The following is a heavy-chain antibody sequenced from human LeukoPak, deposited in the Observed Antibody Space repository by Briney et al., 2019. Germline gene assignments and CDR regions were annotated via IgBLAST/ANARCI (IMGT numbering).Heavy chain of an antibody. V-gene: IGHV3-23*01. CDR1: GFTFSSYA. CDR3: AKDYSWFGDHRDY. D-gene: IGHD3-10*01. J-gene: IGHJ4*02. CDR2: ISGSGGST. Sequence: GGSLRLSCAASGFTFSSYAMSWVRQAPGKGLEWVSAISGSGGSTYYADSVKGRLTISRDNSKNTLYLQMNSLRAEDTAVYYCAKDYSWFGDHRDYWGQGTLVTVSS.